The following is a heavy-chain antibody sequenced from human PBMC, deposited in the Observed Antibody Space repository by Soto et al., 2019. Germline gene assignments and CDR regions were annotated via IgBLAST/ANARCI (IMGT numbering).Heavy chain of an antibody. D-gene: IGHD3-10*01. CDR1: GGTFSSYT. CDR3: ARDGGNWLGP. J-gene: IGHJ5*02. CDR2: IIPIIGIA. Sequence: QVQLVQSGAEVKKPGSSVKVSCKASGGTFSSYTISWVRQAPGQGLEWMGRIIPIIGIANYAQKFQGRVKMTAQKSTRTDYMELSSLRSEDTAVYYCARDGGNWLGPWGQGTLVTVSS. V-gene: IGHV1-69*08.